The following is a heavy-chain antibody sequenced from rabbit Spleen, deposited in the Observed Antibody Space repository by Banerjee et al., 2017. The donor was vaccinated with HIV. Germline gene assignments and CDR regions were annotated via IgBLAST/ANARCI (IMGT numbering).Heavy chain of an antibody. CDR3: TRDDGSGHYIDGYFNL. D-gene: IGHD1-1*01. CDR2: IDAGGSAFT. CDR1: GVSFSGDSY. V-gene: IGHV1S40*01. J-gene: IGHJ4*01. Sequence: QSLEESGGDLVKPGASLTLTCIASGVSFSGDSYMCWVRQAPGKGLEWIACIDAGGSAFTYFANWAKGRFTISKTSSTTVTLQMPSLTVADTATYFCTRDDGSGHYIDGYFNLWGQGTLVTV.